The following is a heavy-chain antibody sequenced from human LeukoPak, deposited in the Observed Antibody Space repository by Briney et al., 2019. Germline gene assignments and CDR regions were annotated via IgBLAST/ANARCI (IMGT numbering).Heavy chain of an antibody. V-gene: IGHV1-8*02. CDR3: ARGLLGFMRSDYSNYWDNWFDP. D-gene: IGHD4-11*01. Sequence: SVKVSCKASGYTFTGYYMHWVRQAPGQGLEWMGWMNPNSGNTGYAQRFQGRVTMTRNTSISTAYMELSSLRSEDTAVYYCARGLLGFMRSDYSNYWDNWFDPWGQGTLVTVSS. CDR2: MNPNSGNT. J-gene: IGHJ5*02. CDR1: GYTFTGYY.